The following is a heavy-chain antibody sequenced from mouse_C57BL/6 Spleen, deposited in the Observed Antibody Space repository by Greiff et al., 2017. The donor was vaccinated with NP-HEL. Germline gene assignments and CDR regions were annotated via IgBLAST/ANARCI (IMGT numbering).Heavy chain of an antibody. V-gene: IGHV1-7*01. Sequence: VQLQQSRAELAKPGASVKLSCKASGYTFTSYWMHWVKQRPGQGLEWIGYINPSSGYTKYNQKFKDKATLTADKSSSTAYMPLSSLTYEDSAVYYCARSGIDYYGSSIAYWGQGLWSLSLQ. D-gene: IGHD1-1*01. CDR2: INPSSGYT. CDR1: GYTFTSYW. J-gene: IGHJ3*01. CDR3: ARSGIDYYGSSIAY.